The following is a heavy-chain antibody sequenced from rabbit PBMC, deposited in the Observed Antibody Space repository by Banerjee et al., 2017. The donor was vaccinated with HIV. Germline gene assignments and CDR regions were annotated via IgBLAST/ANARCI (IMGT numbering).Heavy chain of an antibody. CDR3: ARELDVGFVMDL. CDR1: GFSFSSGFW. J-gene: IGHJ6*01. D-gene: IGHD1-1*01. CDR2: IYAGSSGST. V-gene: IGHV1S40*01. Sequence: QSLEESGGDLVKPGTSLTLTCTASGFSFSSGFWIWWVRQAPGKGLELIACIYAGSSGSTYYASWAKGRFTISKTSSTTVTLQMTSLTAADTATYFCARELDVGFVMDLWGPGTLVTVS.